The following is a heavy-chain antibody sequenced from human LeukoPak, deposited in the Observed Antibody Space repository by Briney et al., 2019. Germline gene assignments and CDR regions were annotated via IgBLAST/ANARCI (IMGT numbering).Heavy chain of an antibody. V-gene: IGHV4-4*08. CDR1: GGSISSYY. CDR3: ACDTAMVYFDY. J-gene: IGHJ4*02. D-gene: IGHD5-18*01. Sequence: SETLSLTCTVSGGSISSYYWSWIRQPAGKGLEWIGYIYTSGSTNYNPSLKSRVTISVDTSKNQFSLKLSSVTAADTAVYYCACDTAMVYFDYWGQGTLVTVSS. CDR2: IYTSGST.